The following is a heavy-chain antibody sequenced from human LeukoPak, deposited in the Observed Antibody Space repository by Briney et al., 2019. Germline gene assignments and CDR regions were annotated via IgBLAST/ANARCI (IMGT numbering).Heavy chain of an antibody. CDR1: GYTFTGYY. J-gene: IGHJ4*02. Sequence: ASVKVSCKASGYTFTGYYMHWVRQAPGQGLEWMGWINPNSGGTNYAQKFQGWVTMTRDTSISTAYMELSRLRSDDTGVYYCATDQLQLWSTPTYWGQGTLVTVSS. CDR3: ATDQLQLWSTPTY. V-gene: IGHV1-2*04. CDR2: INPNSGGT. D-gene: IGHD5-18*01.